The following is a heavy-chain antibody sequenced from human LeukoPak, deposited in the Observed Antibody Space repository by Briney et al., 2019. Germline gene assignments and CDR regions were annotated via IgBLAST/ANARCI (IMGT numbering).Heavy chain of an antibody. V-gene: IGHV4-38-2*02. D-gene: IGHD4-17*01. Sequence: PSETLSLTCTVSAYSISGGYYWGWIRQPPGKGLEWIGTIYHSGNTYYNPSLKSRVTTSIDTSKNQFSLKLSSVTAADTAVYYCARGDYGDNGYWGQGTLVTVSS. CDR2: IYHSGNT. CDR1: AYSISGGYY. J-gene: IGHJ4*02. CDR3: ARGDYGDNGY.